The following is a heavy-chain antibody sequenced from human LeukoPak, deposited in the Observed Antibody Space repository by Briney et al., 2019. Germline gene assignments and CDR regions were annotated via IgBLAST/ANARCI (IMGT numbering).Heavy chain of an antibody. J-gene: IGHJ4*02. CDR1: GFTFSSYG. Sequence: GGPLTLSCAASGFTFSSYGMHWVRQAPGKALEWVAVIWYDGSNKYYAGSVKRRFTISRDNSKNTLYLQMNSLRAEDTAVYYCARDEGRYCSSTSCYGEGWCWGQGTLVTVSS. V-gene: IGHV3-33*08. D-gene: IGHD2-2*01. CDR3: ARDEGRYCSSTSCYGEGWC. CDR2: IWYDGSNK.